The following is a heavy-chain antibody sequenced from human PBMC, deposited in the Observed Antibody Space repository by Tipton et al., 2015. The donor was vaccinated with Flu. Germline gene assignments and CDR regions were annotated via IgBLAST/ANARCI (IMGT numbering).Heavy chain of an antibody. Sequence: LRLSCTVSGGSISSGNDCWGWIRQPAGKGLEWIGRLCTSGNTDYNSSLKSRVTISADTSKNQLSLKLTSVTAADTAVYYCARARVPDFYDILTGYFSNNWFAPRGQGTLITVPS. V-gene: IGHV4-61*02. D-gene: IGHD3-9*01. CDR2: LCTSGNT. CDR1: GGSISSGNDC. CDR3: ARARVPDFYDILTGYFSNNWFAP. J-gene: IGHJ5*02.